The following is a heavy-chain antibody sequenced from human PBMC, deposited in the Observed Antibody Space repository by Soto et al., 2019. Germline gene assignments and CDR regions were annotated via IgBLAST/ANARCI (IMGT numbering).Heavy chain of an antibody. CDR1: GYTFTTYD. CDR2: ISTYNGNT. V-gene: IGHV1-18*01. J-gene: IGHJ6*01. D-gene: IGHD2-8*01. Sequence: QVPLVQSGAEVKKPGASVKVSCKASGYTFTTYDISWVRQAPGQGLEWMGRISTYNGNTNYPQSLQGRLTRTTDTSTTTAYMELRSLRSDDTAVYYCARDPYHVLMVNAPNLYGMDVW. CDR3: ARDPYHVLMVNAPNLYGMDV.